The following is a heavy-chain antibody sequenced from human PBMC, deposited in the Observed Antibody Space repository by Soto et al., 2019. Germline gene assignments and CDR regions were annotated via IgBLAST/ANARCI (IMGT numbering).Heavy chain of an antibody. CDR2: IYYSGTT. D-gene: IGHD3-10*01. CDR3: ARVSGIYYYGMDV. V-gene: IGHV4-39*02. Sequence: PSETLSLTCTVSGGSMSSSSYYWGWIRQPPGKGLEWIGSIYYSGTTYYNPSLKSRVTISVDTSKNQFSLNLSSVTAADTAVYYCARVSGIYYYGMDVWGQGTTVTVSS. CDR1: GGSMSSSSYY. J-gene: IGHJ6*02.